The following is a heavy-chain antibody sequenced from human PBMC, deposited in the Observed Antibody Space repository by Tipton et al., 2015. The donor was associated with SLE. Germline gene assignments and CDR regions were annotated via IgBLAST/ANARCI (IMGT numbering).Heavy chain of an antibody. CDR1: GYSISNGHY. J-gene: IGHJ4*02. V-gene: IGHV4-38-2*01. CDR2: ISHSGNI. Sequence: LRLSCAVSGYSISNGHYWGWIRQPPGKGLEWIGSISHSGNIYYNPSLKSRVSMSVERSKNQVFLRLSSVTAADTAVYYCARHDYDDNGYYMHYFDYWGQGTLVTVSS. CDR3: ARHDYDDNGYYMHYFDY. D-gene: IGHD3-22*01.